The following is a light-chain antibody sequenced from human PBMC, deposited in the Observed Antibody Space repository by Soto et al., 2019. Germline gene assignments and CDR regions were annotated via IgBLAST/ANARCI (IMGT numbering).Light chain of an antibody. Sequence: DIQMTQSPSALSASIGDRVTVTCRASQSIGTYVNWYQQKPGKAPYLLIYAASRLHSGVASKFSGSGSGTDLTLTISSLQPEDFAVYYCQQSYTTPYTFGQGTKLEIK. CDR2: AAS. J-gene: IGKJ2*01. CDR3: QQSYTTPYT. V-gene: IGKV1-39*01. CDR1: QSIGTY.